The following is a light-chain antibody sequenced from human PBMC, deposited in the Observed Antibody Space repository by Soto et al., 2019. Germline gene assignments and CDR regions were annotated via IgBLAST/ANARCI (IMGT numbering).Light chain of an antibody. V-gene: IGLV4-69*01. CDR3: QTWGTGIHVV. J-gene: IGLJ2*01. CDR2: LDSDGSH. Sequence: QPVLTQSPSASASLGASVKLTCTLSRGHRSYAIAWHQQQPEKGPRYLMKLDSDGSHTKGDAIPDRFSGSSSGAERYLTISSLQSEDEADYYCQTWGTGIHVVFGGGTKVTVL. CDR1: RGHRSYA.